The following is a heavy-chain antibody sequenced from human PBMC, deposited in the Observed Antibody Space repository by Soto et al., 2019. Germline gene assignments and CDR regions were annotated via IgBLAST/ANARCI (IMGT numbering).Heavy chain of an antibody. D-gene: IGHD6-6*01. J-gene: IGHJ6*02. Sequence: GGSLRLSCAASGFTFSSYGMHWVRQAPGKGLEWVAVIWYDGSNKYYADSVKGRFTISRDNSKNTLYLQMNSLRAEDTAVYYCARAQLVPGYYYGMDVWGQGTTVTVSS. CDR3: ARAQLVPGYYYGMDV. CDR1: GFTFSSYG. V-gene: IGHV3-33*01. CDR2: IWYDGSNK.